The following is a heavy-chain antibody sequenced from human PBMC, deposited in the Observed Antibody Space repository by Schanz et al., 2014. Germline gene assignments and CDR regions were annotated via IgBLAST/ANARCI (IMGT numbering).Heavy chain of an antibody. D-gene: IGHD6-19*01. J-gene: IGHJ4*02. V-gene: IGHV3-66*01. Sequence: LQLVESGGGVVQPGRSLRLSCAASGFTFSSNFMTWVRQAPGKGLEWVSLIYSGGDTNYAGSVKGRFTISRDGSKNTLYLQMNSLRAEDTAVYYCARKTDSSGTGDYWGQGTLVTVSS. CDR3: ARKTDSSGTGDY. CDR2: IYSGGDT. CDR1: GFTFSSNF.